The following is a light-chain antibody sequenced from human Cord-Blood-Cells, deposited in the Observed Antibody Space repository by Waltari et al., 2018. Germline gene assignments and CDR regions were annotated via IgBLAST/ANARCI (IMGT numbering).Light chain of an antibody. CDR1: QSISSY. CDR2: AAS. V-gene: IGKV1-39*01. Sequence: DIQMTQSPSSLSASVGDRVTITCRASQSISSYLNWYQQKPGKAPKLLIYAASSLQSGVPSRFSGSGSGTDVTLTISSLQPEDFATYYCQQSYSTPRTVGPGTKVDIK. CDR3: QQSYSTPRT. J-gene: IGKJ3*01.